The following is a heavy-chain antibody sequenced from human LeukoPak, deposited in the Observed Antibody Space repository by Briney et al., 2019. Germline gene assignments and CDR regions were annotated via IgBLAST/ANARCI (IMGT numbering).Heavy chain of an antibody. CDR2: INPSGGSN. V-gene: IGHV1-46*01. J-gene: IGHJ5*02. D-gene: IGHD6-19*01. Sequence: ASVKVSCKASGYTFTNYYIHWMRQAPGQGLEWMGIINPSGGSNSNAQNFQGRVTMTRDTSTSSVYMEMSSLRYEDTAVYYCARVGDSSNSWFDPWGQGTLVTVSS. CDR1: GYTFTNYY. CDR3: ARVGDSSNSWFDP.